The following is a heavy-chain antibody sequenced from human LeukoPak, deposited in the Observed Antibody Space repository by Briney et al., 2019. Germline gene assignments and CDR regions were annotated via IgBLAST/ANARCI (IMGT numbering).Heavy chain of an antibody. CDR2: IYNSGNT. J-gene: IGHJ4*02. V-gene: IGHV4-59*01. D-gene: IGHD1-14*01. Sequence: SETLSLTCTVFGASISSYYWTWIRQPPGKGLEWIGYIYNSGNTNYNPSLKSRVTISVGTSKNQLSLKLSSVTAADTAVYYCARDLYGTYYFDYWGQGTLVTVSS. CDR1: GASISSYY. CDR3: ARDLYGTYYFDY.